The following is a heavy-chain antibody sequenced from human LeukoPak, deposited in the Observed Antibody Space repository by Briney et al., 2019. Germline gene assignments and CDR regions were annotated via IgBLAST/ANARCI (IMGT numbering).Heavy chain of an antibody. Sequence: SSETLSLTCTVSGGSISSSSYYWGWIRQPPGKGLEWIGSIYYSGSTYYNPSLKSRVTISVDTSKNQFSLKLSSVTAADTAVYYCARATYYYGSGSYYKRYYYMDVWGKGTTVTISS. D-gene: IGHD3-10*01. CDR3: ARATYYYGSGSYYKRYYYMDV. CDR2: IYYSGST. CDR1: GGSISSSSYY. J-gene: IGHJ6*03. V-gene: IGHV4-39*07.